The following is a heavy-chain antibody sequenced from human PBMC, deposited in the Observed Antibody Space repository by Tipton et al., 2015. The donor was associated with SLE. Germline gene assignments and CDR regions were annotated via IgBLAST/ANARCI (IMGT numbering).Heavy chain of an antibody. D-gene: IGHD3-3*01. V-gene: IGHV4-59*01. Sequence: TLSLTCNVSGGSIRSYYWSWIRQSPGKGLEWIGDISYSGSTNYNPSLKSRVTISVDTSKTQFSLKLNSVTAADTAVYYCARDLSGGHYDLWGRGTPVTVSS. CDR1: GGSIRSYY. CDR2: ISYSGST. J-gene: IGHJ2*01. CDR3: ARDLSGGHYDL.